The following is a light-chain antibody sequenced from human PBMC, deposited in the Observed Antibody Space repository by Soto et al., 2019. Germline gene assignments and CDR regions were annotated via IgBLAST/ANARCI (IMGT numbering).Light chain of an antibody. Sequence: QLVLTQSPSASASLGASVKLTCTLSSGHSSYAIAWHQQQPEKGPRYLMKLNSDGSHSKGDGIPDRFSGSSSGAERYLTISSLQSEDEADYCCQTCGTGIRVFGGGTKQTVL. CDR3: QTCGTGIRV. V-gene: IGLV4-69*01. CDR2: LNSDGSH. J-gene: IGLJ2*01. CDR1: SGHSSYA.